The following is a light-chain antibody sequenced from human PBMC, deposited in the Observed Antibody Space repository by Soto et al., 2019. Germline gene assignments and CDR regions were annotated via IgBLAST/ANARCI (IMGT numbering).Light chain of an antibody. CDR3: QQTYSTPWT. V-gene: IGKV1-39*01. CDR1: QSIASY. Sequence: DIQITQSPSSLSASVGDRVTITCRTSQSIASYLNWYQQKPGKTPNLLMFAASSLQSGVPSRFSGSGSGTDFTLTISSLQPGDFATYYCQQTYSTPWTFGQGTKVDIK. J-gene: IGKJ1*01. CDR2: AAS.